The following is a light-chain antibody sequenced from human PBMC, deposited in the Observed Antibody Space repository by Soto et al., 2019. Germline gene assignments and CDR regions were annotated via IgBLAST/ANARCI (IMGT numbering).Light chain of an antibody. CDR3: CSYAGSSTFYV. V-gene: IGLV2-23*01. J-gene: IGLJ1*01. CDR2: EGS. Sequence: SVLPQPASVSVSPGQSITISCTGTSSDVGSYNLVSWNQQHPGKAPKLMIYEGSKRPSGVSNRFSGSKPGNTASLTISGLQAEDEADYYCCSYAGSSTFYVFGTGTKAPS. CDR1: SSDVGSYNL.